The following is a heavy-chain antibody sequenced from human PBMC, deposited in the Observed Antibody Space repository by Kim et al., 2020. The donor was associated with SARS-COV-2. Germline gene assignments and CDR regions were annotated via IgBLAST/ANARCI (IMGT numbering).Heavy chain of an antibody. CDR2: ISYDGSNK. CDR3: AKESSITGTTFSTFYYYYGMDV. D-gene: IGHD1-7*01. CDR1: GFTFSSYG. J-gene: IGHJ6*02. V-gene: IGHV3-30*18. Sequence: GGSLRLSCAASGFTFSSYGMHWVRQAPGKGLEWVAVISYDGSNKYYADSVKGRFTISRDNSKNTLYLQMNSLRAEDTAVYYCAKESSITGTTFSTFYYYYGMDVWGQGTTVTVSS.